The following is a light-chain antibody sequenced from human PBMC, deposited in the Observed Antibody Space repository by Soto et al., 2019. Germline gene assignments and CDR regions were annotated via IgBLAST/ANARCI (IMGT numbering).Light chain of an antibody. V-gene: IGKV2-30*01. CDR1: QSLVYSDGNTY. CDR2: KVS. Sequence: DVVMTQSPLSLSVTLGQPASISCRSSQSLVYSDGNTYLNWFHQRPGQSPRRLICKVSDRDSGVPDRFSGSGSGTDFTLKLSRVEAEDVGVYYCMQGTHWPSTFGPGTKVDIK. CDR3: MQGTHWPST. J-gene: IGKJ3*01.